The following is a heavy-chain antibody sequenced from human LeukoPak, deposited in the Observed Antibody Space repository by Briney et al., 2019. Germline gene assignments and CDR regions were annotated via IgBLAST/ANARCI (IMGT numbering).Heavy chain of an antibody. CDR2: IYYSGST. CDR1: GGSINSGSYY. V-gene: IGHV4-39*07. Sequence: SETLSLTCTVSGGSINSGSYYWAWIRQPPGKGLEWIGSIYYSGSTYYNPSLKSRVTISVDTSKNQFSLKLSSVTAADTAVYYCARELLPPYYYYGMDVWGQGTTVTVSS. D-gene: IGHD1-26*01. J-gene: IGHJ6*02. CDR3: ARELLPPYYYYGMDV.